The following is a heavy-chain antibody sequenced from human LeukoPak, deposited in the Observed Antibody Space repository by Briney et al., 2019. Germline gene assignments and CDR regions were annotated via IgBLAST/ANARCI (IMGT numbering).Heavy chain of an antibody. Sequence: GGSLKLSCAASGFTFSDSTVHWVRQASGKGLECVGRIRGKPNNYATAYAASVKGRFTFSRDDSKNTAYLQMNSLRTEDTAVYYCTRVKFSGYEIEYWGQGTLVTVSS. CDR3: TRVKFSGYEIEY. V-gene: IGHV3-73*01. CDR2: IRGKPNNYAT. CDR1: GFTFSDST. J-gene: IGHJ4*02. D-gene: IGHD5-12*01.